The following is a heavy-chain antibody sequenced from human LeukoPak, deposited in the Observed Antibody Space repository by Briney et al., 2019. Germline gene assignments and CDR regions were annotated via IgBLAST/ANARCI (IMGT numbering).Heavy chain of an antibody. Sequence: KAGGSPRLSCAASGFTFSSYSMNWVRQAPGKGLEWVSSISSSSSYIYYADSVKGRFTISRDNAKNSLYLQMNSLRAEETAVYYCTRGLRWIQLWPGDYWGQGTLVTVSS. V-gene: IGHV3-21*01. CDR2: ISSSSSYI. J-gene: IGHJ4*02. CDR3: TRGLRWIQLWPGDY. CDR1: GFTFSSYS. D-gene: IGHD5-18*01.